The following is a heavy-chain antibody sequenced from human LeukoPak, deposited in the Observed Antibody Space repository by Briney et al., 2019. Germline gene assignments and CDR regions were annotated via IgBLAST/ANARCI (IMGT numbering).Heavy chain of an antibody. J-gene: IGHJ5*02. V-gene: IGHV3-11*04. CDR1: GFTFSDYY. CDR3: ARELRLEPNWFDP. CDR2: ISSSGSTI. D-gene: IGHD1-1*01. Sequence: RSGGSLRLSCAASGFTFSDYYMSWIRQAPGKGLEWVSYISSSGSTIYYADSVKGRFTISRDNAKNSLYLQMNSLRAEDTAVYYCARELRLEPNWFDPWGQGTLVTVSS.